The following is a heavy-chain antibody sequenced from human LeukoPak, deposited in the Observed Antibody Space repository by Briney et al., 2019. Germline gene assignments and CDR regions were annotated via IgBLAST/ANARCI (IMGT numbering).Heavy chain of an antibody. D-gene: IGHD1-26*01. J-gene: IGHJ4*02. CDR1: GYTFTGYY. CDR2: INPNSGGT. V-gene: IGHV1-2*02. Sequence: ASVKVSCKASGYTFTGYYMHWVRQAPGQGLEWMGWINPNSGGTNYAQKFQGRVTMTRDTSISTAYMELSRLRSDDTAVYYCARHPIGAEWELRAWYFDYWGQGTLVTVSS. CDR3: ARHPIGAEWELRAWYFDY.